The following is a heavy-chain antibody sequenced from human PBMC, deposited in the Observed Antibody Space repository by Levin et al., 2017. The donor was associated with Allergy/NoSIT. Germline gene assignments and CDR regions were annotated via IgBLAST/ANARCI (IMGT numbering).Heavy chain of an antibody. V-gene: IGHV3-74*01. D-gene: IGHD6-19*01. J-gene: IGHJ4*02. Sequence: PGGFLRLSCAASGFTFSSYWMHWVRQAPGKGLVCVSRINSDGSSTFYADSVKGRFTISRDNAKNTLYLQMNSLRAEDTAVYFCARVPNSSGWYGAYWGQGTLLTVSS. CDR1: GFTFSSYW. CDR3: ARVPNSSGWYGAY. CDR2: INSDGSST.